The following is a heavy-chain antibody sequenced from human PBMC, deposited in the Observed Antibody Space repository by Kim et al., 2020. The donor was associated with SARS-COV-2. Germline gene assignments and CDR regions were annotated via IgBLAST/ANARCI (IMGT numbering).Heavy chain of an antibody. CDR2: INAGNGTT. D-gene: IGHD6-13*01. Sequence: ASVKVSCKASGYTFSVYAMHWVRQAPGQRLEWMGWINAGNGTTKYSQKFQGRVTITRDTSASTAYMELSSLRSEDTAVYYCATSYSSSWYDYWGQGTLVTVSS. J-gene: IGHJ4*02. CDR3: ATSYSSSWYDY. CDR1: GYTFSVYA. V-gene: IGHV1-3*01.